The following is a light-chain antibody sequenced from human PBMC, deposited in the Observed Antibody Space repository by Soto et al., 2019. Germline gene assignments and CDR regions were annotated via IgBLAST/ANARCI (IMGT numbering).Light chain of an antibody. CDR2: EVS. V-gene: IGLV2-14*01. Sequence: QSVVTQPASVSGSPGQSITISCTGTSSDVGGYNYVSWYQQHPGKAPKLIIYEVSNRPSGVSNRFSGSKSGNTASLTISGLQAEDEADYYCLSYTSTNTRVFGGGTKVTVL. CDR1: SSDVGGYNY. CDR3: LSYTSTNTRV. J-gene: IGLJ3*02.